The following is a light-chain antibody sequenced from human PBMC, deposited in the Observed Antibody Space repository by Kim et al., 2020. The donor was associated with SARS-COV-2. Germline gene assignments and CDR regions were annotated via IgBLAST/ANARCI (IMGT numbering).Light chain of an antibody. J-gene: IGLJ2*01. CDR3: ASYTGDSTWV. CDR2: AVT. Sequence: QSALTQPPSVSGSPGQSVTISCTGTSSDVGSYNRVSWYRQSPGTAPKVMIYAVTNRPSGVPDRFSGSKSGNTASLTISGLQVEDEADYYCASYTGDSTWVFGGGTQLTVL. CDR1: SSDVGSYNR. V-gene: IGLV2-18*02.